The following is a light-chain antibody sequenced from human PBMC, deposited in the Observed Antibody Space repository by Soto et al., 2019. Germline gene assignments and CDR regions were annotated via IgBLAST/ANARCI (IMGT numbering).Light chain of an antibody. J-gene: IGKJ1*01. CDR3: QQSFSTPPT. CDR1: QSISSF. Sequence: IQMTQSPSSPSASVGDRVTITCRASQSISSFLTWYQQKAGKAPKLLIYAASSLQSGVPSRFSGSGSGTDFTLTISSLQPEDFASYYCQQSFSTPPTFGQGTKVDI. CDR2: AAS. V-gene: IGKV1-39*01.